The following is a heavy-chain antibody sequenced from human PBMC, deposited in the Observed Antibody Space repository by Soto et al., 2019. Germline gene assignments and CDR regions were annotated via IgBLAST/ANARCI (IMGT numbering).Heavy chain of an antibody. CDR1: GYTFTSYG. CDR2: ISAYNGNT. D-gene: IGHD3-3*01. J-gene: IGHJ6*02. V-gene: IGHV1-18*01. Sequence: ASVKVSCKASGYTFTSYGISWVRQAPGQGLEWMGWISAYNGNTNYAQKLQGRVTMTTDTSTSTAYMELRSLRSDDTAVYYCARQGYDFWSGYYYYYYYGMGVWGQGTTVTVSS. CDR3: ARQGYDFWSGYYYYYYYGMGV.